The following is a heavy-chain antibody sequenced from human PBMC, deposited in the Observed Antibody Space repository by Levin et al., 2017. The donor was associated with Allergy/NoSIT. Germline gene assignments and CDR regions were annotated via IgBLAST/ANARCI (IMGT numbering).Heavy chain of an antibody. Sequence: GESLKISCAASGFTFSSYWMSWVRQAPGKGLEWVANIKQDGSEKYYVDSVKGRFTISRDNAKNSLYLQMNSLRAEDTAVYYCARVIGAVHYYYYGMDVWGQGTTVTVSS. CDR3: ARVIGAVHYYYYGMDV. CDR1: GFTFSSYW. CDR2: IKQDGSEK. V-gene: IGHV3-7*04. J-gene: IGHJ6*02. D-gene: IGHD1-26*01.